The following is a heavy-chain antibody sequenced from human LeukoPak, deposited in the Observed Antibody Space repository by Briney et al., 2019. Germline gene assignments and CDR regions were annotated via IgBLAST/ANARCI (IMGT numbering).Heavy chain of an antibody. Sequence: ASVKVSCKASGYTFTDYYMHWVRQAPGQGLEWMGWINPNSGGTNYAQKFQGRVTMTRDTSISTAYMELSRLRSDDTAVYYCAREGDGYNYLRMDYWGQGTLVTVSS. CDR3: AREGDGYNYLRMDY. CDR1: GYTFTDYY. D-gene: IGHD5-24*01. V-gene: IGHV1-2*02. J-gene: IGHJ4*02. CDR2: INPNSGGT.